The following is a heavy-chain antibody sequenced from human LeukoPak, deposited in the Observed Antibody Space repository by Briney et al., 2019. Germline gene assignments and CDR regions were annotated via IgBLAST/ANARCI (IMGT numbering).Heavy chain of an antibody. Sequence: SETLSLTCAVSGYSISSGYYGGWIRQPPGKGLEWIGSIYHSGSTYYNPSLKSRVTIPVDTSKNQFSLKLSSVTAADRAVYYCARTKMYRDSSGYYFDYWGQGTLVTVSS. CDR1: GYSISSGYY. D-gene: IGHD3-22*01. J-gene: IGHJ4*02. CDR3: ARTKMYRDSSGYYFDY. V-gene: IGHV4-38-2*01. CDR2: IYHSGST.